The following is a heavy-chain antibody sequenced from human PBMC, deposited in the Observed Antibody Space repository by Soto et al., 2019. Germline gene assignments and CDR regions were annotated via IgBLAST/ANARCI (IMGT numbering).Heavy chain of an antibody. CDR3: AHSPLGQLLLYFDF. Sequence: QITLKESGPTLVKPTQTLTLTCTFSGFSLTTSGVGVGWIRQPPGKALEWLALIYWDDEKRYSPSLKSRLSITKDTSNNQVVLTMTNMDPVGTATYFCAHSPLGQLLLYFDFWGQGTLVTVSS. D-gene: IGHD1-1*01. J-gene: IGHJ4*02. CDR2: IYWDDEK. CDR1: GFSLTTSGVG. V-gene: IGHV2-5*02.